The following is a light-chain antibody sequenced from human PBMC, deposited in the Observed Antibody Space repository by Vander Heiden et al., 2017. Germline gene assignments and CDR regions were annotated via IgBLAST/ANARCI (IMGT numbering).Light chain of an antibody. CDR2: AAS. J-gene: IGKJ2*01. CDR3: QQSYSTPYT. V-gene: IGKV1-39*01. Sequence: DIQMTKSPSSLSASVGDRVTITCRASKSISNYLNWYQQKPGKAPKLLIYAASSFQSGVPSRFSGSGSETDFTLTISSLQPEDVATYYCQQSYSTPYTFGQGTKLEIK. CDR1: KSISNY.